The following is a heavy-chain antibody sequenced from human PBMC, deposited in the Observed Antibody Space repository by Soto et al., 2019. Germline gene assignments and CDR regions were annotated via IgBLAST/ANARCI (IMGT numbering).Heavy chain of an antibody. Sequence: QITLKESGPTLVKPTQTLTLTCTFSGFSLTTRGVGVGWIRQPPGKALEWLALIYWDDDEVYSPSLKSRLTITKATSKDQVVLTMINMDPVDTATYYCAHRPRGYSYHFDYWGQGTLVTVSS. CDR2: IYWDDDE. V-gene: IGHV2-5*02. D-gene: IGHD5-18*01. J-gene: IGHJ4*02. CDR3: AHRPRGYSYHFDY. CDR1: GFSLTTRGVG.